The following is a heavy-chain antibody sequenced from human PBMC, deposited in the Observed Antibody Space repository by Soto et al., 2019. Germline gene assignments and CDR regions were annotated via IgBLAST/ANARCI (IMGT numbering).Heavy chain of an antibody. D-gene: IGHD3-10*01. CDR1: GFTFSNYA. V-gene: IGHV3-23*01. CDR3: AKSHGPWFGELLHFDY. CDR2: ISGSGGST. J-gene: IGHJ4*02. Sequence: PGGSLRLSCAASGFTFSNYAMGWVRQAPGKGLEWVSAISGSGGSTYYADSVKGRFTISRDNSKNTLYLQMNSLRAEDTAVYYCAKSHGPWFGELLHFDYWGQGTLVTVSS.